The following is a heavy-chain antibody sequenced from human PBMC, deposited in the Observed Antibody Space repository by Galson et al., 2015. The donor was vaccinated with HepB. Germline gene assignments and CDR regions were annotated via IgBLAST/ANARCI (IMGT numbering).Heavy chain of an antibody. CDR3: ARVEVGPPLTDGSGSYSRVYYYYYMDV. V-gene: IGHV1-69*13. D-gene: IGHD3-10*01. CDR1: GGTFSSYA. Sequence: SVKVSCKASGGTFSSYAISWVRQAPGQGLEWMGGIIPIFGTANYAQKFQGRVTITADESTSTAYMELSSLRSEDTAVYYCARVEVGPPLTDGSGSYSRVYYYYYMDVWGKGTTVTVSS. J-gene: IGHJ6*03. CDR2: IIPIFGTA.